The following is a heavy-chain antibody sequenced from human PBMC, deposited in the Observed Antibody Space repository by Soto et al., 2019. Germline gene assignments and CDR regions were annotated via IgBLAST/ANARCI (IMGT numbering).Heavy chain of an antibody. Sequence: ASVNVSCKSSGNTFSSYSMHWVRQAPGQRLEWMGWISSGNDNTKYSQKFQDRVTITRDTSASTAYMELSGLTFEDTGVYYCARDEGVASGNWGQGTLVTVSS. CDR3: ARDEGVASGN. J-gene: IGHJ4*02. V-gene: IGHV1-3*04. CDR2: ISSGNDNT. CDR1: GNTFSSYS. D-gene: IGHD6-19*01.